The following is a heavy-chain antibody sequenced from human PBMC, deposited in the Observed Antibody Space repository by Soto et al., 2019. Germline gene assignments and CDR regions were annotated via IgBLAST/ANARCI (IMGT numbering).Heavy chain of an antibody. V-gene: IGHV4-34*01. CDR2: INHSGST. CDR3: ERRIAAADLPGETYYGRDV. J-gene: IGHJ6*02. Sequence: SSETLSLTCAVYGGSFSGYYWSWIRQPPGKGLEWIGEINHSGSTNYNPSLKRRVTISVDTSKNQLSLKLSSVSAADTAVSYCERRIAAADLPGETYYGRDVWGQGTTVTVS. D-gene: IGHD6-13*01. CDR1: GGSFSGYY.